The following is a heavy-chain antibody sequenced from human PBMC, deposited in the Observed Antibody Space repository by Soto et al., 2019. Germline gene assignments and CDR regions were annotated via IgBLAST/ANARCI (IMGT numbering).Heavy chain of an antibody. CDR1: GGSINGGGYY. Sequence: PSETLSLTCTVSGGSINGGGYYWSWIRQHPGQGLEWIGYIYYSGSIYYNPSLKSRVTMSVDTSKEQFSLKLSSVTAADTAVYYCASGGYNFDYWGQGALVTVSS. CDR2: IYYSGSI. V-gene: IGHV4-31*03. J-gene: IGHJ4*02. D-gene: IGHD1-1*01. CDR3: ASGGYNFDY.